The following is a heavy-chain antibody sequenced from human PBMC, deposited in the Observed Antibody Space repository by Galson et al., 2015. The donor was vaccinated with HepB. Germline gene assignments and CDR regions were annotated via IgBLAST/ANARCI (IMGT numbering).Heavy chain of an antibody. CDR1: GFTFSSYA. J-gene: IGHJ4*02. CDR3: AKDYYDSSGYTFDY. CDR2: ISGSGDRT. D-gene: IGHD3-22*01. V-gene: IGHV3-23*01. Sequence: LRLSCAASGFTFSSYAMSWVRQAPGKGLDWVSLISGSGDRTYYADSVKGRFIISRDNSKNTLYLQMNSLRAEDTAVYYCAKDYYDSSGYTFDYWGQGTLVTVSS.